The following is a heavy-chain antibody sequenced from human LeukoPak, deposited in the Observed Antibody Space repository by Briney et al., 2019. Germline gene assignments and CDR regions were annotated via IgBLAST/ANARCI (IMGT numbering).Heavy chain of an antibody. CDR2: IIHMLATT. J-gene: IGHJ4*02. V-gene: IGHV1-2*02. D-gene: IGHD6-19*01. CDR1: GGTFSSYG. CDR3: ARDLGNVADYYFDY. Sequence: ASVKVSCKAPGGTFSSYGFNWVRQAPGQGLEWMGGIIHMLATTNYAQKFQGRVTMTRDTSISTAYMELSRLRSDDTAVYYCARDLGNVADYYFDYWGQGTLVTVSS.